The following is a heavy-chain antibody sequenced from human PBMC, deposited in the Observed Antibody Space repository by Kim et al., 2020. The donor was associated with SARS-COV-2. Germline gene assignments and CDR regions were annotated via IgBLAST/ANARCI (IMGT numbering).Heavy chain of an antibody. V-gene: IGHV4-31*03. D-gene: IGHD2-21*02. J-gene: IGHJ6*02. CDR3: ARDRGDSENYYYGMDV. CDR1: GGSISSGGYY. Sequence: SETLSLTCTVSGGSISSGGYYWSWIRQHPGKGLEWIGYIYYSGSTYYNLSLKSRVTISVDTSKNQISLKLSSVTAADTAVDYCARDRGDSENYYYGMDVWGQGTTVTVSS. CDR2: IYYSGST.